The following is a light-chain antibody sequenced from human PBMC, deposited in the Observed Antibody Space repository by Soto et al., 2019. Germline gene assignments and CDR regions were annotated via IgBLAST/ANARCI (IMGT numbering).Light chain of an antibody. V-gene: IGLV2-14*01. J-gene: IGLJ1*01. CDR3: TSYTGSNTLEV. CDR1: SSDVGGYNY. CDR2: EVI. Sequence: QSALTQPASVSGSPGQSITISCTGTSSDVGGYNYVSWYQQHPPKAPKLMIYEVINRPSGVSNRFSGSKSGNTASLTISGLQSEDEADYFCTSYTGSNTLEVFGPGTKLTVL.